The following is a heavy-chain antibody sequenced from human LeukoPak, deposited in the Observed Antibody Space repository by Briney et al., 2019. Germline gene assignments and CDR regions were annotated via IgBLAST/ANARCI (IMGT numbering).Heavy chain of an antibody. Sequence: SQTLSLTCTVSGGSISSGSYYWSWIRQPAGKGLEWIGRIYTSGSTNYNPSLKSRVTISVDTSKNQFSLKLSSVTAADTAVYYCAREVTFSYYYYGMDVWGQGTTVTVSS. V-gene: IGHV4-61*02. J-gene: IGHJ6*02. CDR2: IYTSGST. CDR3: AREVTFSYYYYGMDV. CDR1: GGSISSGSYY.